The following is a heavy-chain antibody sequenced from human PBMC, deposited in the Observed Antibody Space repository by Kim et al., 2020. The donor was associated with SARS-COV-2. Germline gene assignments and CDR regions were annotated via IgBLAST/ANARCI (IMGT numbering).Heavy chain of an antibody. CDR3: ARGIIALAGRGEFDP. Sequence: SETLSLTCTVSGDSITSYYWSWIRQPPGKGLEWIGYIYYTGSTNYNPSLKSRVTISVDTSKNQFSLKLSSVTAADMAVYYCARGIIALAGRGEFDPWGQG. J-gene: IGHJ5*02. CDR2: IYYTGST. CDR1: GDSITSYY. V-gene: IGHV4-59*01. D-gene: IGHD6-19*01.